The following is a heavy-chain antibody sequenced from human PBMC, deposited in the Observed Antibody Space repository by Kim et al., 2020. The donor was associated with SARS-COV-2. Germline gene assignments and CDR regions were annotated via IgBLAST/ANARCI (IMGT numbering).Heavy chain of an antibody. Sequence: PTYAHGITGRFVSSLDTSVSTAYLQISSLKAEDTAVYYCARDSSAKDFDYWGQGTLVTVSS. CDR3: ARDSSAKDFDY. J-gene: IGHJ4*02. CDR2: P. V-gene: IGHV7-4-1*02.